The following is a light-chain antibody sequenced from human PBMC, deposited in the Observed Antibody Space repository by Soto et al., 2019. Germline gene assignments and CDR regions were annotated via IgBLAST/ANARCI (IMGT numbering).Light chain of an antibody. CDR1: SSDVGGYDY. V-gene: IGLV2-14*01. Sequence: QSALTQPASVSGSPGQSITISCTGTSSDVGGYDYVSWYQHHPGKVPKLMISEVSNRPSGVSNRFSGSKSGNTASLTISGLQFEDEADYYCTSYVNTSTLVFGGGTQLTV. J-gene: IGLJ7*01. CDR3: TSYVNTSTLV. CDR2: EVS.